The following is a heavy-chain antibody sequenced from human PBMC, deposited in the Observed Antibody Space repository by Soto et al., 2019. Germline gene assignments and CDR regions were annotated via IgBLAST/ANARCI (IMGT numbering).Heavy chain of an antibody. Sequence: QLQLQESGSGLVKPSQTLSLTCAVSGGSISSGGYSWSWIRQPPGKGLEWIGYIYHSGSTYYNPSLKSRVTIAVDRSKNPFSLELSSVTAADTAVYYCAGGIAARPLGYWGQGTLVTVSS. CDR3: AGGIAARPLGY. CDR2: IYHSGST. V-gene: IGHV4-30-2*01. J-gene: IGHJ4*02. D-gene: IGHD6-6*01. CDR1: GGSISSGGYS.